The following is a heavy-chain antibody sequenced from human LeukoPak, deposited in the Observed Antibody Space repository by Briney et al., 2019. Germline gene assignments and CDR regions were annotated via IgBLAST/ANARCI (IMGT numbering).Heavy chain of an antibody. Sequence: ASVKVSCKASGYTFISYSMNWVRQAPGQGLEWMGWINTNTGNPTYAQGFTGRFVFSLDTSVSTAYLQISSLKAEDTAVYYCARAGDRIAARPVSIYYYYYMDVWGKGTTVSVSS. D-gene: IGHD6-6*01. CDR2: INTNTGNP. V-gene: IGHV7-4-1*02. CDR1: GYTFISYS. J-gene: IGHJ6*03. CDR3: ARAGDRIAARPVSIYYYYYMDV.